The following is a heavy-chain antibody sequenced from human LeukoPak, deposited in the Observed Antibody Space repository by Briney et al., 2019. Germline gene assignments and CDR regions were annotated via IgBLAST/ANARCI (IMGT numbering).Heavy chain of an antibody. J-gene: IGHJ4*02. Sequence: SETLSLTCTVSGGSISSYYWSWIRQPPGKGLEWIGYIYYSGSTNYNPSLKSRVTISVDTSKNQFSLKLSSVTAADTAVYYCARDYYDILTGYSNFDYWGQGALVTVSS. CDR3: ARDYYDILTGYSNFDY. CDR2: IYYSGST. V-gene: IGHV4-59*01. D-gene: IGHD3-9*01. CDR1: GGSISSYY.